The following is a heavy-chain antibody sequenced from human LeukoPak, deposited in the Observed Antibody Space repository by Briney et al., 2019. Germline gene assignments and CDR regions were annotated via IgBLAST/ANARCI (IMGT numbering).Heavy chain of an antibody. J-gene: IGHJ6*03. V-gene: IGHV4-39*07. CDR1: GGSISTSNSY. CDR2: IYYSGTT. CDR3: ARTRGAGYSYGFNYYYYMDV. Sequence: ETLSLTCAVSGGSISTSNSYWGWIRQPPGKGLEWIGTIYYSGTTYFNPSLKSQVTISIDTSKNQFSLRLSSVTAADTAVYYCARTRGAGYSYGFNYYYYMDVWGKGTTVTVSS. D-gene: IGHD5-18*01.